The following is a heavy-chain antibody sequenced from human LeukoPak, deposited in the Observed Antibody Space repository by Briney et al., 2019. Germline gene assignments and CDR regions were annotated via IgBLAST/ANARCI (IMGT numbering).Heavy chain of an antibody. V-gene: IGHV4-34*01. Sequence: SETLSLTCAVYGGSFSGYYWSWIRQPPGKGLEWIGEINHSGSTNYNPSLKSRVTISVDTSKNQFSLKLSSVTAADTAVYYCARAQYYYGWASTAAFDIWGQGTMVTVSS. D-gene: IGHD3-10*01. CDR3: ARAQYYYGWASTAAFDI. J-gene: IGHJ3*02. CDR2: INHSGST. CDR1: GGSFSGYY.